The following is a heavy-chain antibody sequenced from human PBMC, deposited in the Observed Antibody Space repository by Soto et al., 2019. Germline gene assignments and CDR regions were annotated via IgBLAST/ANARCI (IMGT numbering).Heavy chain of an antibody. CDR2: IFSNDEK. CDR3: ARIINADYLDY. J-gene: IGHJ4*02. V-gene: IGHV2-26*01. Sequence: QVTLKESGPVLVKPTETLTLTCTVSDFSLNIPRMGVSWIRQPPGKALEWLAHIFSNDEKSYSTFLKSRLTISKDTSKSQVVLTMTNMDPVDTATYYCARIINADYLDYWGQGALVTVSS. CDR1: DFSLNIPRMG. D-gene: IGHD4-17*01.